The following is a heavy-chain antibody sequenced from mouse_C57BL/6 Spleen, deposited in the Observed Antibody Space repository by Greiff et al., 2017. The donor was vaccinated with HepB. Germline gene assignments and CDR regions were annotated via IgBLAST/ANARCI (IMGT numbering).Heavy chain of an antibody. D-gene: IGHD2-3*01. V-gene: IGHV1-82*01. CDR3: ARSTYDGYYDYFDY. CDR2: IYPGDGDT. Sequence: QVQLQQSGPELVKPGASVKISCKASGYAFSSSWMNWVKQRPGKGLEWIGRIYPGDGDTNYNGKFKGNATLTADKSSSTAYMQLSSLTSEDSAVYFCARSTYDGYYDYFDYWGQGTTLTVSS. J-gene: IGHJ2*01. CDR1: GYAFSSSW.